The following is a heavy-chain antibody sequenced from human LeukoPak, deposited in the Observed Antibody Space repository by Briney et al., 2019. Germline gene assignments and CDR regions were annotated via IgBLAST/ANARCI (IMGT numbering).Heavy chain of an antibody. CDR2: IYHSGST. J-gene: IGHJ4*02. CDR1: GGSISSGGYS. Sequence: SQTLSLTCAVSGGSISSGGYSWSWIRQPPGKGLEWIGYIYHSGSTYYNPSLKSRVTISVDRSKNQFSLKLSSVTAADTAVYYCARARKAATYFDYWGQGTLVTVSS. CDR3: ARARKAATYFDY. D-gene: IGHD6-13*01. V-gene: IGHV4-30-2*01.